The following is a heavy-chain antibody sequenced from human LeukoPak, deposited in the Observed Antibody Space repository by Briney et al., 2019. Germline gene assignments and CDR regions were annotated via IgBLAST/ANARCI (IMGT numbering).Heavy chain of an antibody. CDR2: ISSSGSTI. Sequence: PGGSLRLSCAASGFTFSSYEMNWVRQAPGKGLEWVSYISSSGSTIYYADSVKGRFTISRDNSKNTLYLQMNSLRAEDTAVYYCAKGTVARFGEGDAFDIWGQGTMVTVSS. V-gene: IGHV3-48*03. D-gene: IGHD3-16*01. J-gene: IGHJ3*02. CDR1: GFTFSSYE. CDR3: AKGTVARFGEGDAFDI.